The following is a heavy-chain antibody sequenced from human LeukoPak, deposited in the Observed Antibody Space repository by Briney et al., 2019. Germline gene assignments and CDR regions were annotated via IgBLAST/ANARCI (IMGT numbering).Heavy chain of an antibody. V-gene: IGHV3-30*03. CDR1: GFTFSSYG. Sequence: GGSLRLSCAASGFTFSSYGMHWVRQAPGKGLEWVAVISYDGSNKYYADSVKGRFTISRDNSKNTLYLQMNGLRADDTAVYYCARGSEWSNGVSDYWGQGTLVTVSS. CDR3: ARGSEWSNGVSDY. CDR2: ISYDGSNK. J-gene: IGHJ4*02. D-gene: IGHD3-3*01.